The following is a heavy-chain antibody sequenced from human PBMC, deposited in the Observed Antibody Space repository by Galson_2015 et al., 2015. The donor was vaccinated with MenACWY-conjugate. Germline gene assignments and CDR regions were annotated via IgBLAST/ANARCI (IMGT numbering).Heavy chain of an antibody. D-gene: IGHD3-16*01. J-gene: IGHJ5*02. CDR1: GFTVSTNC. V-gene: IGHV3-53*01. CDR2: ICSGTRT. Sequence: SLRLSCAASGFTVSTNCMSWVRQAPGKGLEWVSIICSGTRTFYADSVKGRLTISGDNSQNTVYLQMNSLRAEDTAMYYCARSGVGFGERWLDPWGQGTLVTVSS. CDR3: ARSGVGFGERWLDP.